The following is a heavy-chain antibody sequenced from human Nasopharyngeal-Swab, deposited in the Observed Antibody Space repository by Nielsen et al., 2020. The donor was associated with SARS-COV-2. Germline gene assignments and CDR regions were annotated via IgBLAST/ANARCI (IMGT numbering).Heavy chain of an antibody. V-gene: IGHV3-7*03. Sequence: GSLRLSCEGSGFTFSSDWMAWVRQAAGRGLEWVANIKADGTQKYYVDSVKGRFSISRDNAKNSLYLQMSGLRADDTAMYFCARDLGHTGYDLYAYWGQGTLVTVSS. CDR3: ARDLGHTGYDLYAY. D-gene: IGHD5-12*01. CDR1: GFTFSSDW. CDR2: IKADGTQK. J-gene: IGHJ4*02.